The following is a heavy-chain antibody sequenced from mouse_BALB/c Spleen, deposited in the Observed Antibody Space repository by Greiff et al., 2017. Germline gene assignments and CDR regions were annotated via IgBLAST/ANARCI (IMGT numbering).Heavy chain of an antibody. J-gene: IGHJ4*01. D-gene: IGHD2-14*01. CDR2: IWAGGST. V-gene: IGHV2-9*02. CDR1: GFSLTSYG. Sequence: VQRVESGPGLVAPSQSLSITCTVSGFSLTSYGVHWVRQPPGKGLEWLGVIWAGGSTNYNSALMSRLSISKDNSKSQVFLKMNSLQTDDTAMYYCARDNRYDGNYYAMDYWGQGTSVTVSS. CDR3: ARDNRYDGNYYAMDY.